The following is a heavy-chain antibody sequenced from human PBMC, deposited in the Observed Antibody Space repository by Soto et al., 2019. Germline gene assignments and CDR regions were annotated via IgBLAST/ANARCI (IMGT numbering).Heavy chain of an antibody. D-gene: IGHD4-4*01. V-gene: IGHV3-30*18. CDR1: GFTFSSYG. CDR2: ISYDGSNK. Sequence: GGSLRLSCAASGFTFSSYGMHWVRQAPGKGLEWVAVISYDGSNKYYADSVKGRFTISRDNSKNTLYLQMNSLRAEDTAVYYCAKDLWDSNQDYYYYGMDVWGQGNTVTVSS. CDR3: AKDLWDSNQDYYYYGMDV. J-gene: IGHJ6*02.